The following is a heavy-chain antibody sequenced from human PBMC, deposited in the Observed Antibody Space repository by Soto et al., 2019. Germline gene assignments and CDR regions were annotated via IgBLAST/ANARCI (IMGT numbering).Heavy chain of an antibody. V-gene: IGHV1-69*10. J-gene: IGHJ3*02. Sequence: SVKVSCKASGGTFSSYAISWVRQAPGQGLEWMGGIIPIFGIANYAQKFQGRVTITADKSTSTAYMELSSLRSEDTGVYYCARVGPVKIGYCSGGSCYDAFDIWGQGTMVTVSS. CDR1: GGTFSSYA. CDR2: IIPIFGIA. D-gene: IGHD2-15*01. CDR3: ARVGPVKIGYCSGGSCYDAFDI.